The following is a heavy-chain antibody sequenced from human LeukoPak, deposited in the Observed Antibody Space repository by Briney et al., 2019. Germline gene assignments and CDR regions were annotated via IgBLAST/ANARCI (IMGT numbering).Heavy chain of an antibody. Sequence: SETLSLTCTVSGGTISSSSYYWGWVRQPPGKGLEWIGSIYYSGSTYYNPSLKSRVTISVDTSKNQFSLKLSSVTAAGTAVYYCFRANYYGSGSYYGYYYGMDVWGQGTTVTVSS. D-gene: IGHD3-10*01. V-gene: IGHV4-39*07. J-gene: IGHJ6*02. CDR2: IYYSGST. CDR3: FRANYYGSGSYYGYYYGMDV. CDR1: GGTISSSSYY.